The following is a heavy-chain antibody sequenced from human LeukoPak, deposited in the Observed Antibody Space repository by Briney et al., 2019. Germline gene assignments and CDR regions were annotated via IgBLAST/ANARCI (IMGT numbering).Heavy chain of an antibody. J-gene: IGHJ4*02. CDR2: INHSGST. CDR3: ARSEALLTGYYTD. Sequence: SETLSLTCAVYGGSFSGYYWSWIRQPPGKGLEWIGEINHSGSTNYNPSLKSRVTISVDTSKNQFSLKLSSVTAADTAVYYCARSEALLTGYYTDWGQGTLVTVSS. CDR1: GGSFSGYY. D-gene: IGHD3-9*01. V-gene: IGHV4-34*01.